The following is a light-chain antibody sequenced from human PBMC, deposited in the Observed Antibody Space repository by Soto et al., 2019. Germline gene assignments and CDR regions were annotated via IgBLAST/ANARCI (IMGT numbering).Light chain of an antibody. J-gene: IGLJ2*01. V-gene: IGLV2-8*01. CDR3: SSHAGNYKWV. CDR1: SSDVGGYNH. Sequence: QSALTQPPSASGSPGQSVTISCTGTSSDVGGYNHVSWYQQHPGKAPKLIIYKVTRRPSGVPDRFSGAKSGNTASLTVSGLQAEDEADYYCSSHAGNYKWVFGGGTKLTVL. CDR2: KVT.